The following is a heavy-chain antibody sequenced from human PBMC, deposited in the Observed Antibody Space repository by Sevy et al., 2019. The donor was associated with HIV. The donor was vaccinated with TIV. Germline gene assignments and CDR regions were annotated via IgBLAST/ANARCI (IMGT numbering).Heavy chain of an antibody. J-gene: IGHJ4*02. V-gene: IGHV3-30*02. D-gene: IGHD4-17*01. CDR2: IRYDGSNK. CDR1: GFTFSSYG. CDR3: ARGQSRRGGGGLRGGFDY. Sequence: GGSLRLSCAASGFTFSSYGMHWVRQAPGKGLEWVAFIRYDGSNKYYADSVKGRFTISRDNSKNTLYLQMNSLRAEDRAVYYCARGQSRRGGGGLRGGFDYWGQGTLVTVSS.